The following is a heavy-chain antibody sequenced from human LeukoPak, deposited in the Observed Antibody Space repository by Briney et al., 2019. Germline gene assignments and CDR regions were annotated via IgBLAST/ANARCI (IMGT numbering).Heavy chain of an antibody. J-gene: IGHJ3*02. CDR3: ARDRDDSSGPDAFDI. V-gene: IGHV3-66*01. CDR1: GFTVSSNY. D-gene: IGHD3-22*01. CDR2: IYSGGST. Sequence: GGSLRLSCAASGFTVSSNYMSWVRQAPGKGLEWVSVIYSGGSTYYADSVKGRFTISRDNSKNTLYLQMNSLRAEDTAVYYCARDRDDSSGPDAFDIWGQGTMVTVSS.